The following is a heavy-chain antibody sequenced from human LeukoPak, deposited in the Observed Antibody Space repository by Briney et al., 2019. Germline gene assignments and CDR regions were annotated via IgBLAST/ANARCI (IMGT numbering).Heavy chain of an antibody. V-gene: IGHV3-74*01. Sequence: GGSLRLSCAASGFTFSRYLMDWVRQAPGKGLVWVSRIKSDGSVTTYADSVEGRFTISRDNAKNTLYLQMNSLRAEDTAVYYCAKADGSGWGQGALVTVS. CDR1: GFTFSRYL. CDR2: IKSDGSVT. D-gene: IGHD6-25*01. J-gene: IGHJ4*02. CDR3: AKADGSG.